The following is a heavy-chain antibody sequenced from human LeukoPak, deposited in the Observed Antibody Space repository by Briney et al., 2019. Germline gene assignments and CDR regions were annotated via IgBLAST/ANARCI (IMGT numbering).Heavy chain of an antibody. Sequence: GGSLRLSCAASGFTFSSYAMSWVRQAPGKGLEWVSAISGSGGSTYYADSVKGRFTISRDNSKNTLYLQMNSLRAEDTAVYYCAKATSITMVRGRGRYYFDYWGQGTLVTVSS. D-gene: IGHD3-10*01. CDR1: GFTFSSYA. CDR3: AKATSITMVRGRGRYYFDY. J-gene: IGHJ4*02. CDR2: ISGSGGST. V-gene: IGHV3-23*01.